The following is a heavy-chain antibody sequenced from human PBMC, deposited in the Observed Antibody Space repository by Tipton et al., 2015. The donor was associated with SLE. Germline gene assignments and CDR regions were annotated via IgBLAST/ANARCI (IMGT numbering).Heavy chain of an antibody. CDR1: GGSLTNYY. J-gene: IGHJ4*02. Sequence: TLSLTCSVSGGSLTNYYWNWIRQPPGKGLEWLGYIYPTGSTNYNPSLKSRVTISVDTSKNQFYLKLRSVTAADTAVYYCARLPDYFDHWGQGILVTVSS. CDR2: IYPTGST. CDR3: ARLPDYFDH. V-gene: IGHV4-59*01.